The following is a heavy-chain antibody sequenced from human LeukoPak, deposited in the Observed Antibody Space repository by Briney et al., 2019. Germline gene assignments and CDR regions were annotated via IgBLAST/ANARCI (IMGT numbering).Heavy chain of an antibody. CDR2: ISGSGDST. D-gene: IGHD5-24*01. CDR1: GITFTNFG. Sequence: PGGSLRLSCAASGITFTNFGMSWVRQAPGKGLEWVSGISGSGDSTYYADSVKGRFTISRDNFKNTVYLQMNSLRAEDTAVYYCARDLDGYNYGDAFDIWGQRPVVRASS. J-gene: IGHJ3*02. CDR3: ARDLDGYNYGDAFDI. V-gene: IGHV3-23*01.